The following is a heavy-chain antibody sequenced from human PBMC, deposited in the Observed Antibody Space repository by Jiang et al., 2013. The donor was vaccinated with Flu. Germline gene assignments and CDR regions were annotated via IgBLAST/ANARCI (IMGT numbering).Heavy chain of an antibody. CDR1: GFTFSSYG. CDR3: AKELEEGSGTYLGSYYYYGMDV. D-gene: IGHD3-10*01. CDR2: ISYDGSNK. Sequence: AASGFTFSSYGMHWVRQXPGKGLEWVAVISYDGSNKYYADSVKGRFTISRDNSKNTLYLQMNSLRAEDTAVYYCAKELEEGSGTYLGSYYYYGMDVWGQGTTVTVSS. J-gene: IGHJ6*02. V-gene: IGHV3-30*18.